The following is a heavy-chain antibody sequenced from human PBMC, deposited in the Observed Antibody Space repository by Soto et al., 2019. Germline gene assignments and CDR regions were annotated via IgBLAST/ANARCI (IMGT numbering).Heavy chain of an antibody. J-gene: IGHJ4*02. CDR3: ARTTMVRGVTTRGFDY. D-gene: IGHD3-10*01. Sequence: GESLKISCKGSGYSFTSYWIGWVRQMPGKGLEWMGIIYPGDSDTRYSPSFQGQVTISADKSISTAYLQWSSLKASDTAMYYCARTTMVRGVTTRGFDYWGQGTLVTVSS. CDR2: IYPGDSDT. V-gene: IGHV5-51*01. CDR1: GYSFTSYW.